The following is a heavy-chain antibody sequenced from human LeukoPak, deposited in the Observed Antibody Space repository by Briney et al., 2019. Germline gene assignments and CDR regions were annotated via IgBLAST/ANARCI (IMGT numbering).Heavy chain of an antibody. Sequence: GASVKVSCKVSGYTLTELSMHWVRQAPGKGLEWMGGLDPEDGETIYAQKFQGRVTMTEDTSTDTAYMELSSLRSEDTAVYYCATRVYGDYLYYYYMDVWGKGTTVTVPS. D-gene: IGHD4-17*01. CDR2: LDPEDGET. CDR3: ATRVYGDYLYYYYMDV. V-gene: IGHV1-24*01. CDR1: GYTLTELS. J-gene: IGHJ6*03.